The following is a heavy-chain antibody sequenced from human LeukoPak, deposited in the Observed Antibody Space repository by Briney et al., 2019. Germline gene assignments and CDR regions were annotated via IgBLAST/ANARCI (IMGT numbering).Heavy chain of an antibody. CDR2: INWNGGST. CDR3: ARVGDTGLGYCSSTSCYLPDY. V-gene: IGHV3-20*04. J-gene: IGHJ4*02. Sequence: GGSLRLSCAASGFTFDDYGMSWVRQAPGKGLEWVSGINWNGGSTGYADSVKGRFTISRDNAKNSLYLQMNSLRAEDTALYYCARVGDTGLGYCSSTSCYLPDYWGQGTQVTVSS. D-gene: IGHD2-2*01. CDR1: GFTFDDYG.